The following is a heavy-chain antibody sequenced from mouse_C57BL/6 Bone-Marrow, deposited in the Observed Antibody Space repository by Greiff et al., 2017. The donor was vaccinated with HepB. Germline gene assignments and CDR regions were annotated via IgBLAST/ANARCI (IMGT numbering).Heavy chain of an antibody. D-gene: IGHD1-1*01. CDR2: INPSSGYT. CDR3: AHTVVATGYFDV. CDR1: GYTFTSYT. Sequence: VQLVESGAELARPGASVKMSCKASGYTFTSYTMHWVKQRPGQGLEWIGYINPSSGYTKYNQKFKDKATLTADKSSSTAYMQLSSLTSEDSAVYYCAHTVVATGYFDVWGTGTTVTVSS. J-gene: IGHJ1*03. V-gene: IGHV1-4*01.